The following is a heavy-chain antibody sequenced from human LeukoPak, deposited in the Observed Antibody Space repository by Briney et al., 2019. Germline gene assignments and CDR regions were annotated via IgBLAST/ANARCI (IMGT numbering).Heavy chain of an antibody. CDR1: GYTFTSYG. CDR3: ASLEWELHNEGSGY. D-gene: IGHD1-26*01. J-gene: IGHJ4*02. Sequence: GASVKVSCKASGYTFTSYGISWVRQAPGQGLEWMGWISAYNGNTNYAQKLQGRVTMTTDTSTSTAYMELRSLRSDDTAVYYCASLEWELHNEGSGYWGQGTLVTVSS. V-gene: IGHV1-18*01. CDR2: ISAYNGNT.